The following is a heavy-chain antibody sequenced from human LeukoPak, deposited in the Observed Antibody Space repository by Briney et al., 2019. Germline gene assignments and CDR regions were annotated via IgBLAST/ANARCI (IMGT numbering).Heavy chain of an antibody. Sequence: SETLSLTCSVSGGSISSSIYYWGWIRQPPGKGLEWIGSIYYTGSTHYNLSLKSRVTISIDTSKNQFSLKLSSVTAADTAVYYCASSSYYYDSSGYYYFDYWGQGTLVTVSS. CDR2: IYYTGST. V-gene: IGHV4-39*01. CDR1: GGSISSSIYY. CDR3: ASSSYYYDSSGYYYFDY. D-gene: IGHD3-22*01. J-gene: IGHJ4*02.